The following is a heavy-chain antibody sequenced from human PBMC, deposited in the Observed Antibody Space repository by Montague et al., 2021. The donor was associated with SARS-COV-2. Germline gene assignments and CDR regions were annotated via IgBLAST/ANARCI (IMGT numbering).Heavy chain of an antibody. Sequence: SETLSLTCIVSGGSINTVGFYWDWIRQPLGKPLEWIGSGYHDGKTYYNPSLKSRVIMSLDTSQNQFSLRLSSVTAADTAIYYCARHAHRAGALTRLGVPVRGPGGFDPGGQATLVTVSS. V-gene: IGHV4-39*01. CDR1: GGSINTVGFY. CDR2: GYHDGKT. CDR3: ARHAHRAGALTRLGVPVRGPGGFDP. J-gene: IGHJ5*02. D-gene: IGHD1-26*01.